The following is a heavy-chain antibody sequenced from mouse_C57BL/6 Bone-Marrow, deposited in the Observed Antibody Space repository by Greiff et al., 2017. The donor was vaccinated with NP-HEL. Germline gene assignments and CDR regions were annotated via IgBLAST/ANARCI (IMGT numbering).Heavy chain of an antibody. J-gene: IGHJ3*01. CDR1: GYTFTSYD. D-gene: IGHD3-2*02. Sequence: VQLQQSGPELVKPGASVKLSYKASGYTFTSYDINWVKQRPGQGLEWIGWIYPRDGSTKYNEKFKGKATLTVDTSSSTAYMELHSLTSEDSAVYFCARVGQLRLRAWFAYWGQGTLVTVSA. CDR2: IYPRDGST. CDR3: ARVGQLRLRAWFAY. V-gene: IGHV1-85*01.